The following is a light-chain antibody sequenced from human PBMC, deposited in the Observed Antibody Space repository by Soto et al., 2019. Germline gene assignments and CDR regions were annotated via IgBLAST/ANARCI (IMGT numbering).Light chain of an antibody. V-gene: IGKV2-24*01. J-gene: IGKJ1*01. CDR3: MQATHSPPA. CDR1: QSLVHSGGHTY. Sequence: DIVMTQTPLSSPVTFGQPASISCRSSQSLVHSGGHTYLRWLQQRPGQPPRLLIYKSPNRFSGVPDRCSGSGAGADFTLKITRVEAEEVGVYYCMQATHSPPAFGQGTKVEIK. CDR2: KSP.